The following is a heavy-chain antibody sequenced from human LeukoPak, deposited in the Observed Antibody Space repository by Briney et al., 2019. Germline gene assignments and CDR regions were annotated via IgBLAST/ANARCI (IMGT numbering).Heavy chain of an antibody. D-gene: IGHD6-19*01. CDR1: GFTFSSHG. Sequence: PGGSLRLSCAASGFTFSSHGMHWVRQTPAKGLEWVAFIRYDGSNKYYADSVKGRFTISRDNSKNTLYLQMNSLRAEDTAVYYCARRSGIAVAGAFDYWGQGTLVTVSS. CDR2: IRYDGSNK. V-gene: IGHV3-30*02. CDR3: ARRSGIAVAGAFDY. J-gene: IGHJ4*02.